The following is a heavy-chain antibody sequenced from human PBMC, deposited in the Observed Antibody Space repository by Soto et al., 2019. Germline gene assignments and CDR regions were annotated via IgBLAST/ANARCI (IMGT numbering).Heavy chain of an antibody. CDR3: DRDLYQGYYSGMDV. CDR2: IYYSGST. Sequence: PSETLSLTCTVSGGSISSGDYYWSWIRQPPGKALEWIGCIYYSGSTYYNPSLKSRVTISVDTSKNQFSLKLSSVTAADTAVYYCDRDLYQGYYSGMDVWGQGTTVTVSS. D-gene: IGHD3-16*02. J-gene: IGHJ6*02. CDR1: GGSISSGDYY. V-gene: IGHV4-30-4*01.